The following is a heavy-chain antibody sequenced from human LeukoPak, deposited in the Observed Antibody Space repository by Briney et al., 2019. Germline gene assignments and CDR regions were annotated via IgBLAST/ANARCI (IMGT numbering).Heavy chain of an antibody. V-gene: IGHV3-48*03. CDR3: ASLGDIVVVVADNAFDI. Sequence: PGGSLRLSCAASGFTFSSYEMNWVRQAPGKGLGWVSYISSSGSTIYYADSVKGRFTISRDNAKNSLYLQMNSLRAEDTAVYYCASLGDIVVVVADNAFDIWGRGTMVTVSS. CDR1: GFTFSSYE. D-gene: IGHD2-15*01. CDR2: ISSSGSTI. J-gene: IGHJ3*02.